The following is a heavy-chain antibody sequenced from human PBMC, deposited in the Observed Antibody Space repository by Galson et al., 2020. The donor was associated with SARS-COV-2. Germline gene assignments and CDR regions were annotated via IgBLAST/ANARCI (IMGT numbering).Heavy chain of an antibody. CDR2: IYHSGSP. CDR1: GGSISSSNW. D-gene: IGHD6-19*01. Sequence: SETLSLTCAVSGGSISSSNWWSWVRQPPGNGLEWIGEIYHSGSPNYNPSLKSRVTISVDKSKNQFSLKLSSVTAADTAVYYCARAEQWLVNFDYWGQGTLVTVSS. J-gene: IGHJ4*02. V-gene: IGHV4-4*02. CDR3: ARAEQWLVNFDY.